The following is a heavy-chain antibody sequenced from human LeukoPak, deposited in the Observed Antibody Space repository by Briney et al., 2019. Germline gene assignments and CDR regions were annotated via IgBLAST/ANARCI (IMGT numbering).Heavy chain of an antibody. Sequence: SETLSLTCAVYGGSFSGYYWSWIRQPPGKGLEWIGEINHSGSTNYNPSLKSRVTISVDTSKNQFSLKLSSATAADTAVYYCARVRGYYYDSSGFPYYFDYWGQGTLITVSS. CDR1: GGSFSGYY. CDR3: ARVRGYYYDSSGFPYYFDY. CDR2: INHSGST. J-gene: IGHJ4*02. V-gene: IGHV4-34*01. D-gene: IGHD3-22*01.